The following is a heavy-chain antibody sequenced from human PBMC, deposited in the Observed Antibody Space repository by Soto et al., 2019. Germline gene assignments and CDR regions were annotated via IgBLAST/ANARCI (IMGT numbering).Heavy chain of an antibody. J-gene: IGHJ5*02. D-gene: IGHD3-3*01. V-gene: IGHV1-58*02. CDR2: IVVGSGNT. CDR3: AAISYDFWSGPSNWFDP. Sequence: SVKVSCKASGFTFTSSAMQWVRQARGKPLEWIGWIVVGSGNTNYAQKFQERVTITRDMSTSTAYMELSSLRSEDTAVYYCAAISYDFWSGPSNWFDPWGQGTLVTVSS. CDR1: GFTFTSSA.